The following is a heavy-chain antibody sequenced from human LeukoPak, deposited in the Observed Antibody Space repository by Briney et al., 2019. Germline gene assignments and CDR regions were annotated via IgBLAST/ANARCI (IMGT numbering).Heavy chain of an antibody. J-gene: IGHJ6*04. D-gene: IGHD5-12*01. CDR2: IWYDGSNK. CDR3: ARDTIVATRQGYYYYGMDV. Sequence: GGSLRLSCAASGFTFSSYGMHWVRQAPGKGLEWVAVIWYDGSNKYYADSVKGRFTISRDNSENTLYLQMNSLRAEDTAVYYCARDTIVATRQGYYYYGMDVWGKGTTVTVSS. V-gene: IGHV3-33*01. CDR1: GFTFSSYG.